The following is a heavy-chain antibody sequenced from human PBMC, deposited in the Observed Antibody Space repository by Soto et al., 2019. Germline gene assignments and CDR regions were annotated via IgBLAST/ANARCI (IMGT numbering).Heavy chain of an antibody. D-gene: IGHD3-10*01. V-gene: IGHV3-23*01. J-gene: IGHJ4*02. CDR2: ISASGGST. CDR3: AKEASYYYGSGSYYNVGY. CDR1: GFAFISFA. Sequence: GGSLRLSCAASGFAFISFAMSWVLQAPGKGLEWVSSISASGGSTYYTDSVKGRFTISRDNSKNTLFLQMNSLRAEDTALYYCAKEASYYYGSGSYYNVGYWGQGTLVTVAS.